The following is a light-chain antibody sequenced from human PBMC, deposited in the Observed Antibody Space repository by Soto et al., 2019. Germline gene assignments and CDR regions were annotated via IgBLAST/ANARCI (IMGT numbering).Light chain of an antibody. V-gene: IGKV1-5*03. Sequence: DIQMTQSPSTLSASVGDRVTITCRARQSISSWLAWYQQKPGKAPKLLIYKASSLQGGVPSRFSGSGSGTEFTLTISSLQPDDFATYYCQQYNTNSGTFGQGTKVEIK. J-gene: IGKJ1*01. CDR1: QSISSW. CDR3: QQYNTNSGT. CDR2: KAS.